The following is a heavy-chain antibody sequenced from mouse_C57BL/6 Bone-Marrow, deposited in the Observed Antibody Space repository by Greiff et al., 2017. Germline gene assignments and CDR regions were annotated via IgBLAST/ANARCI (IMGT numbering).Heavy chain of an antibody. CDR3: AREELGRFDY. CDR1: GFTFSSYA. V-gene: IGHV5-4*01. CDR2: ISDGGSYT. Sequence: EVKVEESGGGLVKPGGSLKLSCAASGFTFSSYAMSWVRQTPEKRLEWVATISDGGSYTYYPDNVKGRFTISRDNAKNNLYLQMSHLKSEDTAMYYCAREELGRFDYWGQGTTLTVSS. D-gene: IGHD4-1*01. J-gene: IGHJ2*01.